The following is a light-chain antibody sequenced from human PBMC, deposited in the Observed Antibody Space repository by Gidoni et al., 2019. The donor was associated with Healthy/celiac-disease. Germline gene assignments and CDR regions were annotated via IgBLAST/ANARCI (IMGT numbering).Light chain of an antibody. CDR2: GAS. V-gene: IGKV3-20*01. J-gene: IGKJ4*01. CDR3: QQYGSSPLT. Sequence: DIVLTQSPGTLSLSPGERATLSCRASQSVSSSYLAWYQQQPGQAPRLLIYGASSRATGNPDRFSGSGSGTDFTLTISRLEPEDFAVYYCQQYGSSPLTFGGGTKVEIK. CDR1: QSVSSSY.